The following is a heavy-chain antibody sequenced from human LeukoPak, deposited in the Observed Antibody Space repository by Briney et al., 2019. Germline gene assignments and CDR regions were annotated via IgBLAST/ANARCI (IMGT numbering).Heavy chain of an antibody. V-gene: IGHV3-30-3*01. CDR2: ISYDGSNK. J-gene: IGHJ4*02. D-gene: IGHD3-22*01. CDR1: GFTFSRYA. Sequence: GRSLRLSCAASGFTFSRYAMHWVRQAPGKGLEWVAVISYDGSNKCYADSVKGRFTISRDSSKNTLYLQMNSLRAEDTAVYYCASHYDTSGYHYFDFRGQGTLVTVSS. CDR3: ASHYDTSGYHYFDF.